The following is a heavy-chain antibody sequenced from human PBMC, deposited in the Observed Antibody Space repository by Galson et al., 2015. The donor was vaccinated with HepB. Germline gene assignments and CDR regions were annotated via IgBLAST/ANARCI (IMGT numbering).Heavy chain of an antibody. J-gene: IGHJ4*02. CDR3: AREKVGMSGSPPGDY. V-gene: IGHV1-2*04. CDR1: GYTFTGYY. D-gene: IGHD1-26*01. CDR2: INPNSGGT. Sequence: SVKVSCKASGYTFTGYYMHWVRQAPGQGLEWMGWINPNSGGTNYAQKFQGWVTMTRDTSISTAYMELSRLRSDDTAVYYCAREKVGMSGSPPGDYWGQGTLVTVSS.